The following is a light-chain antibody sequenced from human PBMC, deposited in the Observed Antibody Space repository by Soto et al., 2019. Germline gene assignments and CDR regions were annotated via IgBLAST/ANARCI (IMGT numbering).Light chain of an antibody. CDR3: QQYDKWPIT. V-gene: IGKV3-15*01. CDR2: AAS. CDR1: QSVSSN. Sequence: EIVMTQFPGTLSVSPGEGATLSCWASQSVSSNLAWYQQKPGQAPRLLIYAASIRATGIPARFSGSGSGTEFTLTINSLQSEDFAVYYCQQYDKWPITFDQGTQVEVK. J-gene: IGKJ5*01.